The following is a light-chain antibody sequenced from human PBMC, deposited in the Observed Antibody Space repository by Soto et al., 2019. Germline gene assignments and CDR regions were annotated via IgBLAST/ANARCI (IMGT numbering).Light chain of an antibody. CDR1: QSVGSF. CDR3: QHRRNWPGT. CDR2: DAS. V-gene: IGKV3-11*01. Sequence: EIVLTQSPATLSLSPGETATLSCRASQSVGSFLGWYQQKPGQAPRLLIFDASDRATGIPDRFSGSGSGTVFTLTISNLEPEDSAVYYCQHRRNWPGTFGQGTKVDIK. J-gene: IGKJ1*01.